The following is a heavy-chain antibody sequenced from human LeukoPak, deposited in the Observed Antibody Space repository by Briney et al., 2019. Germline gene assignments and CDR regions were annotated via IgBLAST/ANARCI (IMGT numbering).Heavy chain of an antibody. D-gene: IGHD1-26*01. Sequence: GGSLRLSCAASGFTFSSYGMHWVRQAPGKGLEWVAVIWYDGSNKYYADSVKGRFAISRDNSKDTLYLQMNSLRAGDTAVYYCARSPTRSLRVGEFDFWGQGTLVTVSS. V-gene: IGHV3-33*01. J-gene: IGHJ4*02. CDR1: GFTFSSYG. CDR2: IWYDGSNK. CDR3: ARSPTRSLRVGEFDF.